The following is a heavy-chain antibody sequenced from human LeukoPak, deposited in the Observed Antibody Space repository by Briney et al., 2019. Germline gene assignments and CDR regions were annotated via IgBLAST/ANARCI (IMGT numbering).Heavy chain of an antibody. CDR2: ISRTGSYI. CDR1: GFTFSSYS. V-gene: IGHV3-21*04. Sequence: GGSLRLSCAASGFTFSSYSMNWVRRAPGKGLEWVSSISRTGSYIDYADSVKGRFTISRDNAKNSLYLQMSSLRAEDTAVYYCAKDLFRSSGCAGFDYWGQGTLVTVSS. J-gene: IGHJ4*02. D-gene: IGHD6-19*01. CDR3: AKDLFRSSGCAGFDY.